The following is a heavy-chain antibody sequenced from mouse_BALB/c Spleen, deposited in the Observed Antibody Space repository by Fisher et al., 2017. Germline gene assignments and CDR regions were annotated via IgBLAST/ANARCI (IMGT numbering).Heavy chain of an antibody. J-gene: IGHJ4*01. Sequence: KFKGKATLTIDTSSSTAYMQLSSLTSEDSAVYFCARGDVMDYWGQETSVTVSS. V-gene: IGHV1S132*01. CDR3: ARGDVMDY.